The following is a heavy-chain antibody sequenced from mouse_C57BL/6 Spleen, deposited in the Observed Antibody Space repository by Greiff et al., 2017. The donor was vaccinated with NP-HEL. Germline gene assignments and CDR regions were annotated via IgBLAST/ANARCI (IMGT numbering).Heavy chain of an antibody. CDR3: AVWYYGSSYYFDY. CDR2: INPYNGGT. CDR1: GYTFTDYY. V-gene: IGHV1-19*01. Sequence: EVKLVESGPVLVKPGASVKMSCKASGYTFTDYYMNWVKQSHGKSLEWIGVINPYNGGTSYNQKFKGKATLTVDKSSSTAYMELNSLTSEDSAVYYCAVWYYGSSYYFDYWGQGTTLTVSS. D-gene: IGHD1-1*01. J-gene: IGHJ2*01.